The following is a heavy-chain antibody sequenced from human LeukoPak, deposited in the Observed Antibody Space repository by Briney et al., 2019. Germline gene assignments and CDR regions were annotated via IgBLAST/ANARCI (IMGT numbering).Heavy chain of an antibody. CDR3: ASAYSSSSYYFDC. Sequence: PGGSLRLSCAASGFTFSSYSMNWVRQAPGKGLEWVSSISSSSSYIYYADSVKGRFTISRDNAKNSLYLQMNSLRAEDTAVYYCASAYSSSSYYFDCWGQGTLVTVSS. CDR2: ISSSSSYI. D-gene: IGHD6-6*01. J-gene: IGHJ4*02. CDR1: GFTFSSYS. V-gene: IGHV3-21*01.